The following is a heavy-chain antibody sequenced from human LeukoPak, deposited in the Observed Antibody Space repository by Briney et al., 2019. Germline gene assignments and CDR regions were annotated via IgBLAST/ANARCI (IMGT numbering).Heavy chain of an antibody. Sequence: PGGSLRLSCVVSGFNFSNYWMSWVRQASGKGLEWVANIDQEGGEQNYVDSVKGRFSISRDNAKTSVYLQMNSLKVEDTAFYYCARSKAGGYWGQGTLVTVSS. D-gene: IGHD3-10*01. CDR3: ARSKAGGY. J-gene: IGHJ4*02. CDR2: IDQEGGEQ. CDR1: GFNFSNYW. V-gene: IGHV3-7*01.